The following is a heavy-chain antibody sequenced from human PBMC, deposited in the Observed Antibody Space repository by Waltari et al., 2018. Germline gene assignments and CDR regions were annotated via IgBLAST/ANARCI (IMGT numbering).Heavy chain of an antibody. CDR1: GFTVSSNY. V-gene: IGHV3-53*01. CDR2: IYSSGST. CDR3: ARSSGGSWFYYYGMDV. Sequence: EVQLVESGGGLIQPGGPLRLSCAASGFTVSSNYMSWVRQAPGKGLEWVSVIYSSGSTYYADSVKGRFTISRDNSKNTLYLQMNSLRAEDTAVYYCARSSGGSWFYYYGMDVWGQGTTVTVSS. D-gene: IGHD2-15*01. J-gene: IGHJ6*02.